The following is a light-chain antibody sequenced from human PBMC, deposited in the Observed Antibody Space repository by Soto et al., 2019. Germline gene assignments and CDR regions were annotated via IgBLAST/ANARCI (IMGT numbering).Light chain of an antibody. CDR2: DVS. J-gene: IGLJ2*01. Sequence: QSALTQPASVSGSPGQSITISCTGTSGDIGTYNYVSWYQQHPGRAPKLMIYDVSNRPSGVSNRFSGSKSGNTASLTISGLQAEDEADYYCNSYTDTSPIFGGGTKVTVL. CDR1: SGDIGTYNY. CDR3: NSYTDTSPI. V-gene: IGLV2-14*03.